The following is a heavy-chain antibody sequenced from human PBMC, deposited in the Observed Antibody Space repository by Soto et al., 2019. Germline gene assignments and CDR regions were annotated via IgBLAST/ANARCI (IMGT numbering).Heavy chain of an antibody. CDR3: VRASIAVAGTEVGWFDP. D-gene: IGHD6-19*01. CDR1: GGTFSSYA. V-gene: IGHV1-69*13. CDR2: IIPIFGTA. J-gene: IGHJ5*02. Sequence: SVKVSCKASGGTFSSYAISWVRQAPGQGLEWMGGIIPIFGTANYAQKFQGRVTITADESTSTAYMELSSLRSEDTAVYYCVRASIAVAGTEVGWFDPWGQGTLVTVSS.